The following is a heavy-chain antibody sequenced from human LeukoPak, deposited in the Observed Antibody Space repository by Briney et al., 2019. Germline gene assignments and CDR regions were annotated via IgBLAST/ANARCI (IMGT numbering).Heavy chain of an antibody. J-gene: IGHJ2*01. CDR2: INHSGST. D-gene: IGHD2-2*01. CDR3: ARGLVVPAATRYLYFDL. CDR1: GGSISSADYY. Sequence: SETLSLTCTVSGGSISSADYYWSWIRQPPGKGLEWIGKINHSGSTNYNPSLKSRVTISVDTSKNQFSLKLSSVTAADTAVYYCARGLVVPAATRYLYFDLWGRGTLVTVSS. V-gene: IGHV4-39*07.